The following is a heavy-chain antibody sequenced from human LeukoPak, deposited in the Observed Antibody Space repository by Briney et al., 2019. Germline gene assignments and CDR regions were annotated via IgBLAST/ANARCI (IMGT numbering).Heavy chain of an antibody. CDR2: ISDSGGTT. Sequence: GGSLRLSCAASGFTFSSYAMSWVRQAPGKGLEWVSAISDSGGTTYYADSVKGRFTISRDNSKNTLYLQMNSLRAEDTAVYYCAKIRMTTVTTNRNYYYYYYMDVWGKGTTVTVSS. V-gene: IGHV3-23*01. D-gene: IGHD4-17*01. CDR1: GFTFSSYA. J-gene: IGHJ6*03. CDR3: AKIRMTTVTTNRNYYYYYYMDV.